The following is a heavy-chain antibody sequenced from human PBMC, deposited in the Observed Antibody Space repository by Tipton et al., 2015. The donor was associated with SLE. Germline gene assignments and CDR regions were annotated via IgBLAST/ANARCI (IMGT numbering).Heavy chain of an antibody. CDR2: ISRSGDAT. J-gene: IGHJ4*02. CDR3: AMSSATLTHYFDY. D-gene: IGHD3-10*01. V-gene: IGHV3-23*01. CDR1: GFTFSNFA. Sequence: SLRLSCAASGFTFSNFAVSWVRQAPGKGLEWVSAISRSGDATYYADPWKGWFTSSRDNSRNTLYLQMNSLRAEDTAVYYCAMSSATLTHYFDYWGQGTLVTVSS.